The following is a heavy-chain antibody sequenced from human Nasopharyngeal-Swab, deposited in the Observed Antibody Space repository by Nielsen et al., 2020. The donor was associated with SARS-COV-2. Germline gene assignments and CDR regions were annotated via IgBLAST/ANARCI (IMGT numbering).Heavy chain of an antibody. CDR2: IKSDGSST. CDR1: GFTFSNYW. J-gene: IGHJ6*03. Sequence: GGSLRLSCAASGFTFSNYWMHWVRQAPGKGLVWVSLIKSDGSSTRYADSVKGRFTISRDNAKNTLYLQMNSLRAEDTAVYYCAREYYDSSGFDPYYYYYMDVWGKGTRSPSP. D-gene: IGHD3-22*01. V-gene: IGHV3-74*01. CDR3: AREYYDSSGFDPYYYYYMDV.